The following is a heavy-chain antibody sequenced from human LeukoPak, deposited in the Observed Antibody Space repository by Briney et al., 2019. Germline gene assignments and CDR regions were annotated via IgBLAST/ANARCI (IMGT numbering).Heavy chain of an antibody. Sequence: ASVKVSCKASGYTFTSYGISWVRQAPGQGLEWMGRIIPILGIANYAQKFQGRVTITADKSTSTAYMELSSLRSEDTAVYYCARALLDSSGFDIWGQGTMVTVSS. CDR1: GYTFTSYG. CDR2: IIPILGIA. CDR3: ARALLDSSGFDI. V-gene: IGHV1-69*04. J-gene: IGHJ3*02. D-gene: IGHD3-22*01.